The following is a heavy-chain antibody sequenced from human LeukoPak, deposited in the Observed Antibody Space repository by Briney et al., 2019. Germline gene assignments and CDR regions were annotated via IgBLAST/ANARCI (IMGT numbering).Heavy chain of an antibody. CDR1: GGTFSSYA. CDR2: IIPIFGTA. J-gene: IGHJ6*03. CDR3: ARSTATRVWGHYYYYYYMDV. V-gene: IGHV1-69*01. Sequence: SVKVSCKASGGTFSSYAISWVRQAPGQGLEWMGGIIPIFGTANYAQKFQGRVTITADESTSTAYMELSSLRSEDTAVYCSARSTATRVWGHYYYYYYMDVWGKGTTVTVSS. D-gene: IGHD4-17*01.